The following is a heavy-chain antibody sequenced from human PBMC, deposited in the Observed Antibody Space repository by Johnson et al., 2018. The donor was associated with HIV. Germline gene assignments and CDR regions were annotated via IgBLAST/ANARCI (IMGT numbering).Heavy chain of an antibody. D-gene: IGHD2-15*01. V-gene: IGHV3-11*01. Sequence: QVQLVESGGGLVQPGGSLRLSCAASGFTFSDYYMSWIRQAPGKGLEWVSYISSSGSTIYYADSVKGRFTISRDNAKNSLYLQMNSLRVEDTALYYCVRDTGYCSGGRCDDAFDVWGQGTVVTVSS. CDR3: VRDTGYCSGGRCDDAFDV. CDR2: ISSSGSTI. CDR1: GFTFSDYY. J-gene: IGHJ3*01.